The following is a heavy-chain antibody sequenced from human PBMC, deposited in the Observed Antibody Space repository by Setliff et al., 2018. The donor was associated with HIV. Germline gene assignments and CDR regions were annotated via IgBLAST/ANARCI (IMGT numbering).Heavy chain of an antibody. J-gene: IGHJ6*03. CDR3: ARHRPEGGSYWGGYYYYYMDV. CDR2: SNHNGNT. V-gene: IGHV4-34*01. Sequence: SETLSLTCAVYDGSFSGYYWTWIRQSPGEGLEWIGESNHNGNTNCNPSLKSRVTISVDTSKNQFSLKLSSVTAADTAVYYCARHRPEGGSYWGGYYYYYMDVWGKGTTVTVSS. D-gene: IGHD1-26*01. CDR1: DGSFSGYY.